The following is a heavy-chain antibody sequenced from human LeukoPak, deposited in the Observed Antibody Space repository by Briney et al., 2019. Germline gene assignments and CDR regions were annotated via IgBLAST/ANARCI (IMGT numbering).Heavy chain of an antibody. Sequence: SETLSLTCTVSGGSISSGSYYWSWIRQPAGKGLEWIGRIYTSGSTNYNPSLKSRVTISVDTSKNQFSLKLSSVTAADTAVYYCARGYDFWSGSLDYWGQGALVTVSS. V-gene: IGHV4-61*02. CDR3: ARGYDFWSGSLDY. CDR2: IYTSGST. CDR1: GGSISSGSYY. J-gene: IGHJ4*02. D-gene: IGHD3-3*01.